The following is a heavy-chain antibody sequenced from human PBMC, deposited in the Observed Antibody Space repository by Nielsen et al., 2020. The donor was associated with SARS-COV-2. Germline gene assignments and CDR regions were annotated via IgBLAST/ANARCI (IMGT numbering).Heavy chain of an antibody. CDR3: AKTSCSSTSCRDYYYYGMDV. J-gene: IGHJ6*02. Sequence: VRQAPGKGLEWVSSFSSSSSYVFYADSVKGRFTISRDNAKNSLYLQMNSLRAEDTAVYYCAKTSCSSTSCRDYYYYGMDVWGQGTTVTVSS. D-gene: IGHD2-2*01. CDR2: FSSSSSYV. V-gene: IGHV3-21*01.